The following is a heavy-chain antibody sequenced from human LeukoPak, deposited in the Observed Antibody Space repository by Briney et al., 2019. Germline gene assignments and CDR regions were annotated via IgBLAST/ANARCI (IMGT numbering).Heavy chain of an antibody. D-gene: IGHD2-15*01. CDR3: ARGLSVVVVGANNYGMDV. CDR2: INHSGST. Sequence: SETLSLTCAVYGGSFSSYYWRWIRQPPGKGLEWIGEINHSGSTNYNPSLKSRVTISVDTSKNQFSLKLSSVTAADTAVYYCARGLSVVVVGANNYGMDVWGQGTTVTVSS. CDR1: GGSFSSYY. V-gene: IGHV4-34*01. J-gene: IGHJ6*02.